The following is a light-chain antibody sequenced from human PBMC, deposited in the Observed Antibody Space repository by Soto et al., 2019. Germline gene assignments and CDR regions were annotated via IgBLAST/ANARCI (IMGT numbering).Light chain of an antibody. CDR2: GAS. CDR3: QQYNNWPLA. V-gene: IGKV3-15*01. J-gene: IGKJ5*01. CDR1: QSLSSN. Sequence: EIVLTQPPGTLSLSPGGRATLSCRASQSLSSNLAWYQQKPGQAPRLLIYGASTRATDIPARFSGSGSGTELTLTISSLQSEDFAVYYCQQYNNWPLAFGQGTRLEIK.